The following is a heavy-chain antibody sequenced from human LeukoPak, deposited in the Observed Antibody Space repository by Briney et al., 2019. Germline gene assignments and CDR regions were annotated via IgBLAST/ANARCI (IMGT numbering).Heavy chain of an antibody. V-gene: IGHV1-8*01. D-gene: IGHD3-9*01. CDR3: ARTFRRGLRYFDWSPRGAFDI. CDR1: VYTFTSYD. Sequence: GASVKVSCKASVYTFTSYDINWVRQATGQGLEWMGWMNPNSGNTGYAQKFQGRVTMTRNTSISTAYMELSSLRSEDTAVYYCARTFRRGLRYFDWSPRGAFDIWGQGTMVTVSS. CDR2: MNPNSGNT. J-gene: IGHJ3*02.